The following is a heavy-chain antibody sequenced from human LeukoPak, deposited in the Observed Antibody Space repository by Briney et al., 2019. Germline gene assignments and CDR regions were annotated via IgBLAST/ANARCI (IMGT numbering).Heavy chain of an antibody. CDR1: GGSISSYY. V-gene: IGHV4-59*01. D-gene: IGHD2-15*01. CDR2: IYYSGST. J-gene: IGHJ3*02. CDR3: ARVAQLYDAFDI. Sequence: SETLSLTCTVSGGSISSYYWSWIRQPPGKGLEWIGYIYYSGSTNYNPSLKSRVTISVDTSKNQFSLKLSSVTAADTAVYYCARVAQLYDAFDIWGQGTMVTVSS.